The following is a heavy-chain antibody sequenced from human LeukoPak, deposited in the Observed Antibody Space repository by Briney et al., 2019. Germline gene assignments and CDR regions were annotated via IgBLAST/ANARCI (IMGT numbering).Heavy chain of an antibody. D-gene: IGHD2-8*01. CDR3: ASQDVLHNGAHWVHLQH. Sequence: GGSLRLSCAASGFTFSSYAMSGVRQAPGKGLEWVSAISISGDKTFYADSVKGRVTISRDNSKNTLYLQMNSLRAEDTAVYYCASQDVLHNGAHWVHLQHWGQGTLVTVSS. V-gene: IGHV3-23*01. J-gene: IGHJ1*01. CDR2: ISISGDKT. CDR1: GFTFSSYA.